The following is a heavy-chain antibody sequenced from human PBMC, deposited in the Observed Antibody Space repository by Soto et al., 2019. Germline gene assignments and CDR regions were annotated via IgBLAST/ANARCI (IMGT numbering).Heavy chain of an antibody. Sequence: SETLSLTCTVSGGSISSYYWSWIRQPPGKGLEWIGYIYYSGSTNYNPSLKSRVTISVDTSKNQFSLKLSSVTAADTAVYYCARGVDSSGFYYYYYMDVWGKGTTVTVSS. J-gene: IGHJ6*03. CDR3: ARGVDSSGFYYYYYMDV. CDR2: IYYSGST. CDR1: GGSISSYY. V-gene: IGHV4-59*01. D-gene: IGHD6-19*01.